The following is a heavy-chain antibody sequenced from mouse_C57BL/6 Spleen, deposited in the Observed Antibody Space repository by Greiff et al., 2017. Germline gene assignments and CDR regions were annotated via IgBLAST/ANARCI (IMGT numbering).Heavy chain of an antibody. CDR3: ARSHELSSFDY. CDR1: GYTFTSYW. D-gene: IGHD1-3*01. J-gene: IGHJ2*01. V-gene: IGHV1-55*01. Sequence: QVQLQQPGAELVKPGASVKMSCKASGYTFTSYWITWVKQRPGQGLEWIGDIYPGSGSTNYPAKFKSKATLTVDTSSSTTYMQLSSLASEDSAVYYCARSHELSSFDYWGQGTTLTVSS. CDR2: IYPGSGST.